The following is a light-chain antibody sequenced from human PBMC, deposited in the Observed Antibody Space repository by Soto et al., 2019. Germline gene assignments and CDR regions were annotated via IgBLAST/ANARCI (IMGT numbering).Light chain of an antibody. V-gene: IGLV1-51*01. Sequence: QSVLTQPPSVSAAPGQKVTISCSGSSSNIGGNSVSWYQQLPGTAPKLLIYDDTKRPSETHXRFSGYKSGTSATLGITGFQTGDEVDYYCASWDSSLSAYVFVTGTKGPVL. CDR1: SSNIGGNS. J-gene: IGLJ1*01. CDR3: ASWDSSLSAYV. CDR2: DDT.